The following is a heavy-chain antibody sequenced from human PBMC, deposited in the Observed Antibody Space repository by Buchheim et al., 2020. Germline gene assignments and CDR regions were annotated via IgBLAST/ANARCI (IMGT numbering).Heavy chain of an antibody. J-gene: IGHJ5*02. V-gene: IGHV3-7*01. Sequence: EVQLVESGGGLVQPGGSLRLSCAASGFTFSSYWMSWVRQAPGKGLEWVANINEDGSEKYYVDSVKGRITISRDNAKNSLYLQMNRLRAEDTAVYYCARGDKVGSVDPWGQGTL. CDR2: INEDGSEK. D-gene: IGHD3-10*01. CDR1: GFTFSSYW. CDR3: ARGDKVGSVDP.